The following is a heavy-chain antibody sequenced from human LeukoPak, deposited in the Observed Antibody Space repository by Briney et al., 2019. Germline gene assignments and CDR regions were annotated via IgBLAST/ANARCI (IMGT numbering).Heavy chain of an antibody. CDR3: AREKGIAAAGICPDY. CDR2: ISSSSSTI. J-gene: IGHJ4*02. V-gene: IGHV3-48*04. CDR1: GFTFSSYS. Sequence: GGSLRLSCAASGFTFSSYSMNWVRQAPGKGLEWVSYISSSSSTIYYADSVKGRFTISRDNAKNSLYLQMNSLRAEDTAVYYCAREKGIAAAGICPDYWGQGTLVTVSS. D-gene: IGHD6-13*01.